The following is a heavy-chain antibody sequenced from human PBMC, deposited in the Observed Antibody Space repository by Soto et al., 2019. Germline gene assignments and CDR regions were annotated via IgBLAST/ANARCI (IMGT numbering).Heavy chain of an antibody. Sequence: QVQLQQWGAGLLKPSETLSLTCAVYGGSFSGYYWSWIRQPPGKGLEWIGEINHSGSTNYNPSLKSRVTISVDTSKNQFSLKLSSVTAADTAVYYCARGGIQLWPFDYRGQGTLVTVSS. J-gene: IGHJ4*02. CDR1: GGSFSGYY. V-gene: IGHV4-34*01. D-gene: IGHD5-18*01. CDR3: ARGGIQLWPFDY. CDR2: INHSGST.